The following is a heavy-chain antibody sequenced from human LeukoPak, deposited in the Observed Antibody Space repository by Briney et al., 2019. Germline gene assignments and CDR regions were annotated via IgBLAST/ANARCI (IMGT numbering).Heavy chain of an antibody. D-gene: IGHD1-7*01. CDR1: GYTFTSYG. Sequence: ASVKVSCKASGYTFTSYGISWVRQAPGQGLEWMGWISAYNGNTNYAQKLQGRVTMTTDTSTSTAYMELSSLRSDDTAVYYCARDPNGRTNYYYYGMDVWGKGTTVTVSS. J-gene: IGHJ6*04. CDR2: ISAYNGNT. CDR3: ARDPNGRTNYYYYGMDV. V-gene: IGHV1-18*04.